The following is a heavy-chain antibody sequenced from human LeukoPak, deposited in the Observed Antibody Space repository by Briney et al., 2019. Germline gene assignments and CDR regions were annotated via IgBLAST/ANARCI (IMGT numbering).Heavy chain of an antibody. Sequence: GSLTLSCAASGFTFSSHALSWVRPAPGKGLEWVSSLSGSGYNTYYADSVKGRFTISRDNSKNTVYLQMNSLRAEDTAVYYCAKDPYGTRYFDYWGQGTLVTVSS. D-gene: IGHD2-2*01. J-gene: IGHJ4*02. V-gene: IGHV3-23*01. CDR3: AKDPYGTRYFDY. CDR2: LSGSGYNT. CDR1: GFTFSSHA.